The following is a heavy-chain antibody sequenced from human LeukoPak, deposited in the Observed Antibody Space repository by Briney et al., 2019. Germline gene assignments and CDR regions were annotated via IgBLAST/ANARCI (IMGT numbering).Heavy chain of an antibody. D-gene: IGHD3-10*01. CDR1: RFTFSSYS. CDR3: AKDWNYQGSGTYYDSWGY. V-gene: IGHV3-21*01. Sequence: KPGGSLRLSCAASRFTFSSYSMNWVRQAPGKGLEWVSSISSSSSYIYYADSVKGRFTIFRDNSKNTLYLQMNSLRPDDTAVYYCAKDWNYQGSGTYYDSWGYWGQGTLVTVSS. J-gene: IGHJ4*02. CDR2: ISSSSSYI.